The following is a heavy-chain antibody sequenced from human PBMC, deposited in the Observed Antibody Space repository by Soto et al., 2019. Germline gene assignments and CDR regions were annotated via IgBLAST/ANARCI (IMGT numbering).Heavy chain of an antibody. CDR1: GFTFSSYA. CDR2: ITGSGGNT. D-gene: IGHD5-12*01. J-gene: IGHJ4*02. V-gene: IGHV3-23*01. CDR3: AKERGYSGYAVDY. Sequence: EVQLLESGGGLVQPGGSLRLSCAASGFTFSSYAMSWVRQAPGKGLEWVSAITGSGGNTFYADSVKGRFTISRDNSKNTLYLQMNRLGAEDTAIYYCAKERGYSGYAVDYWGQGTLITVSS.